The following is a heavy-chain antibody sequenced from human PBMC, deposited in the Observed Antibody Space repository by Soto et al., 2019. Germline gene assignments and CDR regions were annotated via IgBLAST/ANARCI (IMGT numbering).Heavy chain of an antibody. J-gene: IGHJ4*02. CDR3: ARDAHGWLHGALPRYFDY. CDR1: EGSCCGFY. V-gene: IGHV4-34*01. CDR2: INHSRST. D-gene: IGHD5-12*01. Sequence: LSLTCAVCEGSCCGFYWSWIRRPPGKGLEWLGEINHSRSTNDNPSLKRQVTISVDTTKNQFSLKLSSVTAADTAVYYCARDAHGWLHGALPRYFDYWGQGTLVTVSS.